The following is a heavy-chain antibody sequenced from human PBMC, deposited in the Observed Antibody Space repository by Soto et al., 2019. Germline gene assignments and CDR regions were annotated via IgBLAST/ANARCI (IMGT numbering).Heavy chain of an antibody. V-gene: IGHV4-59*01. CDR3: ARGNLTYYDFWSGLPPRDYGMDV. CDR2: IYYSGST. Sequence: KPSETLSLTCTVSGGSISSYYWSWIRQPPGKGLEWIGYIYYSGSTNYNPSLKSRVTISVDTSKNQFSLKLSSVTAADTAVYYCARGNLTYYDFWSGLPPRDYGMDVWGQGTTVTVSS. J-gene: IGHJ6*02. CDR1: GGSISSYY. D-gene: IGHD3-3*01.